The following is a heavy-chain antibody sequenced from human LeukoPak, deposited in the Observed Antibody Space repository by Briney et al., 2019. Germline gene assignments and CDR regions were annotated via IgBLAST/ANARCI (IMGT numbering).Heavy chain of an antibody. CDR3: AKVGALVGTTTGDS. CDR1: GFTFSSYA. Sequence: GGSLRLSCAASGFTFSSYAMNWVRQAPGKGLEWLSAISGSGGSTYYADSVKGRFTISRDTSKNTLYLEMNSLRAEDTAVYYCAKVGALVGTTTGDSWGQGTLATVSS. J-gene: IGHJ4*02. D-gene: IGHD1-26*01. V-gene: IGHV3-23*01. CDR2: ISGSGGST.